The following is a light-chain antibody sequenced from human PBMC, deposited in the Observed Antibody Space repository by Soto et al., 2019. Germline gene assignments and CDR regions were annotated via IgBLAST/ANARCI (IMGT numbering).Light chain of an antibody. J-gene: IGKJ4*01. Sequence: DIVMTQSSSSLPVTPGEPASISCRSSQSLLFTTGNNYLDWYLQKPGQSPQLLIYLGSNRASGVPDRFSGSGSGTDFTLKISRVEAEDVGIYYCMQVLQTPFTFGGGTKVDIK. V-gene: IGKV2-28*01. CDR1: QSLLFTTGNNY. CDR3: MQVLQTPFT. CDR2: LGS.